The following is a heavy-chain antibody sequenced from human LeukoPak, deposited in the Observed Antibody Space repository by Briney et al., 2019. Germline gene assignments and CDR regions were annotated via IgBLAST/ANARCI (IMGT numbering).Heavy chain of an antibody. D-gene: IGHD6-13*01. CDR1: GYTFTDYC. J-gene: IGHJ4*02. Sequence: ASVKVSCTASGYTFTDYCMHWVRQAPGQGLEWMGWINPNSGGTNYAQKFQGRFTMTRDTSISTAYMELSGLRADDTAVYYCARVSERAAAGPGIDYWGQGTLVTVSS. CDR2: INPNSGGT. CDR3: ARVSERAAAGPGIDY. V-gene: IGHV1-2*02.